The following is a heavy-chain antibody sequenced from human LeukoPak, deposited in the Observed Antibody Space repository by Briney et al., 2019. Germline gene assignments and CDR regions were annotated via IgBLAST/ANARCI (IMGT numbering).Heavy chain of an antibody. CDR3: ARGGYNWNHNFDY. CDR1: GGSISSYY. J-gene: IGHJ4*02. CDR2: IYYSGST. D-gene: IGHD1-20*01. Sequence: SETLSLTCTVSGGSISSYYWSWIRQPPGKGLEWIGYIYYSGSTNYNPSLKSRVTISVDTSKNQFSLKLSSVTAADTAVYYCARGGYNWNHNFDYWGQGTLVTVSS. V-gene: IGHV4-59*01.